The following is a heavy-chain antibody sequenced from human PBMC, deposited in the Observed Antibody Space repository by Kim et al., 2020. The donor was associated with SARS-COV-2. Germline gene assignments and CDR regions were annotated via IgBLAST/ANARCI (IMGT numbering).Heavy chain of an antibody. CDR1: GFTFSSYE. CDR2: ISSSGSTI. D-gene: IGHD3-16*02. CDR3: ARDYLMITFGGVIAYYYYYGMDV. Sequence: GGSLRLSCAASGFTFSSYEMNWVRQAPGKGLEWVSYISSSGSTIYYADSVKGRFTISRDNAKNSLSLQMNSLRAEDTAVYYCARDYLMITFGGVIAYYYYYGMDVWGQGTTVTVSS. J-gene: IGHJ6*02. V-gene: IGHV3-48*03.